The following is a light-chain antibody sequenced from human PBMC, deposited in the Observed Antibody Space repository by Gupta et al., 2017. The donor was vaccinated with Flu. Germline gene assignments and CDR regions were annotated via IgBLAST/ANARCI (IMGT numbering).Light chain of an antibody. Sequence: SYELTQPPSVSVSPGQTASITCSGDKLGDKYACWYQQKPGQSPELVIYQDSKRPSGIPERFSGSNSGNTATLTISGTQAMDEADYYCQAWDSSTWVFGGGTKLTVL. V-gene: IGLV3-1*01. J-gene: IGLJ3*02. CDR3: QAWDSSTWV. CDR1: KLGDKY. CDR2: QDS.